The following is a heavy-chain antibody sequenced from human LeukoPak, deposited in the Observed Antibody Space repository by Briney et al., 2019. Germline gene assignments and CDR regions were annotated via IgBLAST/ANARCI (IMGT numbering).Heavy chain of an antibody. J-gene: IGHJ6*02. V-gene: IGHV1-3*04. CDR1: GYTFTNYA. Sequence: ASVKISCKASGYTFTNYAMHWVRQAPGQRLEWMGWINTGNGNAKYSQKFQGRVTITRDTSASTAYMELSSLRSEDTAVYYCASDNWGQGYGMDVWGQGTTVTVSS. CDR2: INTGNGNA. D-gene: IGHD7-27*01. CDR3: ASDNWGQGYGMDV.